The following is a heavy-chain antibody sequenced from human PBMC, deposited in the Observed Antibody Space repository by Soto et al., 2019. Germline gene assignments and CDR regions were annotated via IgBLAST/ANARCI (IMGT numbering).Heavy chain of an antibody. J-gene: IGHJ6*02. Sequence: QVQLVESGGGLVKPGGSLRLSCAASGFTFSDHYMSWLRQAPGKGLEWVSYISRSNSDTKYADYVKGRLTISRDNAKNSLYLQMDSLRAEDTAVYYCARGHYGLDVWGQGTTVTVSS. CDR3: ARGHYGLDV. CDR2: ISRSNSDT. V-gene: IGHV3-11*05. CDR1: GFTFSDHY.